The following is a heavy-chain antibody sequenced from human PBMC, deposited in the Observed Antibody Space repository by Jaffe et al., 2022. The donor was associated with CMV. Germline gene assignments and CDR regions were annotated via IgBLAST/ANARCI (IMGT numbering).Heavy chain of an antibody. Sequence: QVQLQQWGAGLLKPSETLSLTCAVYGGSFSGYYWSWIRQPPGKGLEWIGEINHSGSTNYNPSLKSRVTISVDTSKNQFSLKLSSVTAADTAVYYCARGPYDFWSGSRVSKTRGAIHDYWGQGTLVTVSS. D-gene: IGHD3-3*01. V-gene: IGHV4-34*01. CDR1: GGSFSGYY. J-gene: IGHJ4*02. CDR3: ARGPYDFWSGSRVSKTRGAIHDY. CDR2: INHSGST.